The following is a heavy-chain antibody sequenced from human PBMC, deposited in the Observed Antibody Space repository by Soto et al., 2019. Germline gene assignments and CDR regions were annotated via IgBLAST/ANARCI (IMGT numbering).Heavy chain of an antibody. CDR2: IWYDGSKK. CDR3: ARGGSSLSFDY. D-gene: IGHD5-12*01. V-gene: IGHV3-33*01. CDR1: GFTFSSYG. Sequence: QVQLVESGGGVVQPGRSLRLSCAASGFTFSSYGMHWVRQAPGKGLEWVAVIWYDGSKKYYADSVKGRFTISRENSKNTLYLQMNSLRSDDTAVYYCARGGSSLSFDYWGQGTLVTVSS. J-gene: IGHJ4*02.